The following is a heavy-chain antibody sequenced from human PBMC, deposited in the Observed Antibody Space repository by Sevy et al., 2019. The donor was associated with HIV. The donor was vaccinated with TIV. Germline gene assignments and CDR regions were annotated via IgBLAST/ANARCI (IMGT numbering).Heavy chain of an antibody. V-gene: IGHV3-9*01. CDR1: GFTFDDYA. D-gene: IGHD3-22*01. CDR2: ISWNSGSI. CDR3: AKDKGGGYWDYFDY. J-gene: IGHJ4*02. Sequence: GGSLRISCAASGFTFDDYAMHWVRQAPGKGLEWVSGISWNSGSIGYADSVKGRFTISRDNAKNSLYLQMNSLRAEDTALYYCAKDKGGGYWDYFDYWGQGTLVTVSS.